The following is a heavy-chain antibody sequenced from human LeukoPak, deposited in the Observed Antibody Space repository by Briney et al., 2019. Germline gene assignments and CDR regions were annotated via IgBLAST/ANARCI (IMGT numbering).Heavy chain of an antibody. CDR2: IRSKANSYAT. J-gene: IGHJ4*02. CDR1: GFTFSGSA. D-gene: IGHD3-16*02. Sequence: PGGSLRLSCAASGFTFSGSAMHWVRQASGKGLEGVGRIRSKANSYATAYAASVKGRFTISRDDSKNTAYLQMNSLKTEDTAVYYCTRPSDDYVWGSYRGLDYWGQGTLVTVSS. V-gene: IGHV3-73*01. CDR3: TRPSDDYVWGSYRGLDY.